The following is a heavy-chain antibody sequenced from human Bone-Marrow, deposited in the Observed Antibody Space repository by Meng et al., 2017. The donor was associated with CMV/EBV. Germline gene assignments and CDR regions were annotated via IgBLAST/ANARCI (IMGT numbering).Heavy chain of an antibody. J-gene: IGHJ4*02. D-gene: IGHD1-26*01. CDR2: IRSSSSYI. CDR3: ARDRLRYSELPGVD. Sequence: SVFTFSSYSMNWVRQAPGKGLEWVSSIRSSSSYIYYADSVKGRFTISRDNAKNSLYLQMNSLRAEDTAVYYCARDRLRYSELPGVDWGQGTLVTVSS. V-gene: IGHV3-21*01. CDR1: VFTFSSYS.